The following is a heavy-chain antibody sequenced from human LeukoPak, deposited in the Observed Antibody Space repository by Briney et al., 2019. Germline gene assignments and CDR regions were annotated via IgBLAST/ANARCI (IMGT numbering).Heavy chain of an antibody. Sequence: SETLSLTCTVSGGSVSSDSYFWTWIRQPPGKGLEWIGYINYSGSTNYNPSLKRRVTISLDTTKSQIPLKLSYVTAADTAVYYGARGQRRLQDYWGQGTLVTVSS. V-gene: IGHV4-61*01. CDR3: ARGQRRLQDY. J-gene: IGHJ4*02. CDR1: GGSVSSDSYF. CDR2: INYSGST.